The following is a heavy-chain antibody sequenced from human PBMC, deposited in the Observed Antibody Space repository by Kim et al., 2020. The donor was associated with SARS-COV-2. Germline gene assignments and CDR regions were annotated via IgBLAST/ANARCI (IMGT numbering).Heavy chain of an antibody. CDR3: ARGHVRNAITIFGVVTPPTNGRDP. V-gene: IGHV1-18*01. J-gene: IGHJ5*02. CDR2: ISAYNGNT. Sequence: ASVKVSCKASGYTFTSYGISWVRQAPGQGLEWMGWISAYNGNTNYAQKLQGRVTMTTDTSTSTAYMELRSLRSDDTAVYYCARGHVRNAITIFGVVTPPTNGRDPWGQGTLVTVST. D-gene: IGHD3-3*01. CDR1: GYTFTSYG.